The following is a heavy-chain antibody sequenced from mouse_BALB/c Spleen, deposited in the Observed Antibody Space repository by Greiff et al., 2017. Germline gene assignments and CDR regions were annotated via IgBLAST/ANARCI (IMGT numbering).Heavy chain of an antibody. V-gene: IGHV14-1*02. Sequence: EVKLVESGAELVRPGALVKLSCKASGFNIKDYYMHWVKQRPEQGLEWIGWIDPENGNTIYDPKFQGKASITADTSSNTAYLQLSSLTSEDTAVYYCAGDGYYGRFAYWGQGTLVTVSA. CDR2: IDPENGNT. CDR1: GFNIKDYY. CDR3: AGDGYYGRFAY. D-gene: IGHD2-3*01. J-gene: IGHJ3*01.